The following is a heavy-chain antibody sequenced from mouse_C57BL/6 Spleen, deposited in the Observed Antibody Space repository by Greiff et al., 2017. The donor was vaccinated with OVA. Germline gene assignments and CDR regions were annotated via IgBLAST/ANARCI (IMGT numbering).Heavy chain of an antibody. Sequence: QVQLQQPGAELVRPGTSVKLSCKASGYTFTSYWMHWVKQRPGQGLAWIGVIDPSDSYTNYNQKFKGKATLTVDTSSRPAYLQLSSLTSEDSAVYYCARGAYGMSGGYFDVWGTGTTVTVSS. J-gene: IGHJ1*03. CDR1: GYTFTSYW. CDR2: IDPSDSYT. D-gene: IGHD1-1*01. CDR3: ARGAYGMSGGYFDV. V-gene: IGHV1-59*01.